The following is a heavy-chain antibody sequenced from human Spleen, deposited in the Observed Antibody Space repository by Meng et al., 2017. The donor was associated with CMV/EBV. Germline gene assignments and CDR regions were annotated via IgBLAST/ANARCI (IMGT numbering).Heavy chain of an antibody. J-gene: IGHJ4*02. Sequence: SETLSLTCTVSGGSISTFYWSWIRQPPGKGLEWIGNIYYSGSTNYNPSLKSRVTISVDTSKNQFSLKLSSVTAADTAMYYCARDGGNWNPHDYWGQGTLVTVSS. V-gene: IGHV4-59*01. CDR1: GGSISTFY. CDR3: ARDGGNWNPHDY. D-gene: IGHD1-20*01. CDR2: IYYSGST.